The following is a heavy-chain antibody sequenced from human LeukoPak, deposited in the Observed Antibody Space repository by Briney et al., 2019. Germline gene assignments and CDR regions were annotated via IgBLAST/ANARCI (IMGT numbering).Heavy chain of an antibody. CDR1: GFTFSSYA. CDR3: ARELTDTAAYYMDV. CDR2: ISSSSSYI. D-gene: IGHD5-18*01. V-gene: IGHV3-21*01. Sequence: PGGSLRLSCAASGFTFSSYAMSWVRQAPGKGLEWVSSISSSSSYIYYADSVKGRFTISRDNAKNSLYLQMNSLRAEDTAVYYCARELTDTAAYYMDVWGKGTTVTVSS. J-gene: IGHJ6*03.